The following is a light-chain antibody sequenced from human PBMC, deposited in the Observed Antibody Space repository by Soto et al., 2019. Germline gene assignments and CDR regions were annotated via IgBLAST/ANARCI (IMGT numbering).Light chain of an antibody. V-gene: IGLV7-46*01. CDR3: LLSYSGPRV. J-gene: IGLJ3*02. Sequence: QTVMTQEPSLTVSPGETVTLTCGSSTGAVTSGHYPYWFQQKPGQAPRTLIYDTKNKHSWTPARFSGSLLGGKAALTLSGAQPEDEAEYYCLLSYSGPRVFGGGTKLTVL. CDR1: TGAVTSGHY. CDR2: DTK.